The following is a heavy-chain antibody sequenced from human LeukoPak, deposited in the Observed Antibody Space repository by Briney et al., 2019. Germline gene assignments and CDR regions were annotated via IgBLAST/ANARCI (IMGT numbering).Heavy chain of an antibody. V-gene: IGHV3-74*01. D-gene: IGHD6-25*01. J-gene: IGHJ3*02. CDR3: AILRLFDI. Sequence: GGSLRLSCAVSGFTFSSYWMHWVRQAPGKGLVWVSRIDRDGSRINYADSVKGRFTISRDNGKNTLFLQMNSLRAEDAAVYYCAILRLFDIWGQGTMVTVSS. CDR2: IDRDGSRI. CDR1: GFTFSSYW.